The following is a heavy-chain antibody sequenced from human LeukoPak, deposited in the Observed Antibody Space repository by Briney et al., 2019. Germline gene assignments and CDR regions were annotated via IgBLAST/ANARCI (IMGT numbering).Heavy chain of an antibody. CDR3: AGEGHYYDDTGYYYGGEDY. D-gene: IGHD3-22*01. CDR2: IYTRGST. J-gene: IGHJ4*02. V-gene: IGHV4-4*07. Sequence: SETLSLTCAVSGGSITSYYWSWIRQPAGKGLEWIGRIYTRGSTKYSPSLKSRVTLSVDTSKNQFSLRLSSVTAADTAVYYCAGEGHYYDDTGYYYGGEDYWGQGTLVTVSS. CDR1: GGSITSYY.